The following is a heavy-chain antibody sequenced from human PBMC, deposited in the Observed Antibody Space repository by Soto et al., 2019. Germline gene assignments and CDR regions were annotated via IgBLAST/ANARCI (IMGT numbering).Heavy chain of an antibody. CDR1: GFIFGSHA. CDR2: IWFDGSNK. CDR3: ASGGAPCGGGSCYLCDL. Sequence: QVQLVESGGGVVQPGRSLGLSCAASGFIFGSHAMQWVRQAPGKGLEWVAVIWFDGSNKYYADSVKGRFTISRDNSQNTLYLQMHSLRAEDTALYYCASGGAPCGGGSCYLCDLWGQGTLVTVSS. J-gene: IGHJ1*01. V-gene: IGHV3-33*01. D-gene: IGHD2-15*01.